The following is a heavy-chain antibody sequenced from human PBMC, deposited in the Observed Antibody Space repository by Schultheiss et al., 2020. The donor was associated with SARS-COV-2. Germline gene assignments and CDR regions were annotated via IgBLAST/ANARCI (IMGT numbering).Heavy chain of an antibody. V-gene: IGHV1-18*01. Sequence: ASVKVSCKASGYTFTSYGISWVRQAPGQGLEWMGWISAYNGNTGYAQKFQGRVTMTEYTSTDTAYMELSSLRSEDTAVYYCATTEPVGATHFDYWGQGTLVTVSS. CDR2: ISAYNGNT. CDR3: ATTEPVGATHFDY. CDR1: GYTFTSYG. D-gene: IGHD1-26*01. J-gene: IGHJ4*02.